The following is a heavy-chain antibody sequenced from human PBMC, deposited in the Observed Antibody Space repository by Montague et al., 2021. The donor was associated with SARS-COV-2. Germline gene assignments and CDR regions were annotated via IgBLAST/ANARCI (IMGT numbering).Heavy chain of an antibody. CDR2: ISSSGGI. D-gene: IGHD5-12*01. Sequence: SETLSLTCTVSGSISGCYWTWIRQFAGKGLEWIGRISSSGGIDYNASLQSRVTMSLDTSKIQLSLKLSSVTAADTAVHYCARQYIGYNRRFDYWGQGALVTVSP. CDR1: GSISGCY. V-gene: IGHV4-4*07. CDR3: ARQYIGYNRRFDY. J-gene: IGHJ4*02.